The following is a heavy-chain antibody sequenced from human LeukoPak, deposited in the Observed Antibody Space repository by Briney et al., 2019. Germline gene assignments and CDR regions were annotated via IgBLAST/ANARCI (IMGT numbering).Heavy chain of an antibody. V-gene: IGHV1-18*01. Sequence: ASVKVSCKASGYTFTSYGISWVRQAPGQGLEWMGWISAYNGNTNYAQKLQGRVTMTTDTSTSTAYMELRSLRSDDTAVYYCARVPHIVLMVYAIPGDGGGWYYGMDVWGQGTTVTVSS. CDR2: ISAYNGNT. J-gene: IGHJ6*02. D-gene: IGHD2-8*01. CDR1: GYTFTSYG. CDR3: ARVPHIVLMVYAIPGDGGGWYYGMDV.